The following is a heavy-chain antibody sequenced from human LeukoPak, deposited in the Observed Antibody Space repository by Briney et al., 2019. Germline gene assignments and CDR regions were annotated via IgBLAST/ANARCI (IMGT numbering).Heavy chain of an antibody. J-gene: IGHJ2*01. D-gene: IGHD3-10*02. V-gene: IGHV1-2*02. CDR3: ARGPYVPFPNWYFDL. Sequence: GASVKVSCKASGYTFTDYYIHWVRQAPGQGLEWMGWINPNSGGTHYAPKFQGRVTMTRDTSISTAYMELSRLRTDDTAVYYCARGPYVPFPNWYFDLWGRGTLVTVSS. CDR1: GYTFTDYY. CDR2: INPNSGGT.